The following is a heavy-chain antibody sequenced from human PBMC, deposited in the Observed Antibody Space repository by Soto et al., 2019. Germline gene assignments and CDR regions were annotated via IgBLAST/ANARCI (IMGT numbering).Heavy chain of an antibody. V-gene: IGHV4-30-2*05. CDR2: TYHSGNP. D-gene: IGHD3-22*01. Sequence: SETLSLTCDVSGDTISTGGYTWAWIRQPPGKALEWIGHTYHSGNPYYNPSLKSRVSISVDTSKNQFSLKLSSVTAADTAVYYCARGYPDYFDSSGFDYWGQGSLVTVSS. CDR1: GDTISTGGYT. J-gene: IGHJ4*02. CDR3: ARGYPDYFDSSGFDY.